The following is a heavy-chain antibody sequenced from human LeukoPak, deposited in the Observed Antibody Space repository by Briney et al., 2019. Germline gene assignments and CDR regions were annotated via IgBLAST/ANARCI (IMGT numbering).Heavy chain of an antibody. V-gene: IGHV4-39*07. D-gene: IGHD4-23*01. J-gene: IGHJ4*02. CDR3: ARVSRGNSVGGDY. CDR2: IYYSGSS. Sequence: SETLSLTCTVTGGSIRSSSYSWGWIRQPPGKGLEWIGSIYYSGSSYYNPSLKSRVTISVDTSKNQFSLKLTSVSAADTALYYCARVSRGNSVGGDYWGQGTLVTVSS. CDR1: GGSIRSSSYS.